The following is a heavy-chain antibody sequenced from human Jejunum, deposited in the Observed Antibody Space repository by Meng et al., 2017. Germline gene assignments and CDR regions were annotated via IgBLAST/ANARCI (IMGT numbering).Heavy chain of an antibody. Sequence: GGSLRLSCAASGFTFSSYAMDWVRQAPGKGLEWVAVISYDGSNKYYADSVKGRFTISRDNSKNTLYLQMNSLRAEDTALYYCARDEDSRGVPLASTRYYGMDVWGQGTTVTVSS. CDR2: ISYDGSNK. D-gene: IGHD3-10*01. J-gene: IGHJ6*02. V-gene: IGHV3-30*01. CDR3: ARDEDSRGVPLASTRYYGMDV. CDR1: GFTFSSYA.